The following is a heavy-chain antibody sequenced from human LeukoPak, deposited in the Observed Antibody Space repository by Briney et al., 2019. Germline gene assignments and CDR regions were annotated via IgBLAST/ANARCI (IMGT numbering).Heavy chain of an antibody. CDR3: ARARTEYYYDSSGCAFDI. CDR2: IYYSGST. Sequence: SETLSLTCTVSGGSISSGDYYWRWIRQPPGKGLEWIGYIYYSGSTYYNPSLKSRVTISVDTSKNQFSLKLSSVTAADTAVYYCARARTEYYYDSSGCAFDIWGQGTMVTVSS. J-gene: IGHJ3*02. V-gene: IGHV4-30-4*01. D-gene: IGHD3-22*01. CDR1: GGSISSGDYY.